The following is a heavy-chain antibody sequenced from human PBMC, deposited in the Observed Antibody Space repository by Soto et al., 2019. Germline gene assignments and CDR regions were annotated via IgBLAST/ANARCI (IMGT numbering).Heavy chain of an antibody. D-gene: IGHD2-2*01. CDR2: IIPIFGTA. J-gene: IGHJ6*02. Sequence: PVKLACKASGGTFSSYATSRLRRAPGQQRQRLGLIIPIFGTANYAQKFQGRVTLTADKSTSTAYMELSSLRSEDTSVDYCAKDLPCSSTSCHPAVYYYYGMDVWGQGTTVTVPS. CDR1: GGTFSSYA. CDR3: AKDLPCSSTSCHPAVYYYYGMDV. V-gene: IGHV1-69*06.